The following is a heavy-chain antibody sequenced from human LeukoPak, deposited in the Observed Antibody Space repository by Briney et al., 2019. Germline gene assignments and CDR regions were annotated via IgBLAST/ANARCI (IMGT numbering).Heavy chain of an antibody. CDR2: INHSGST. D-gene: IGHD3-10*01. CDR1: GGSFSGYY. V-gene: IGHV4-34*01. Sequence: PSETLSLTCAVYGGSFSGYYWSWIRQPPGKGLEWIGEINHSGSTNYNPSLKSRVTISVGTSKNQFSLKLSSVTAADTAVYYCARGPVDYYGSGSLDYWGQGTLVTVSS. J-gene: IGHJ4*02. CDR3: ARGPVDYYGSGSLDY.